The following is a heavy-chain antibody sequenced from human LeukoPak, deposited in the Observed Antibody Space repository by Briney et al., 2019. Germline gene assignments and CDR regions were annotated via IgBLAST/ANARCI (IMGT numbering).Heavy chain of an antibody. CDR3: ARVDYDILTGYYIYAFDI. CDR2: INSDGSYT. Sequence: GGSLRLSCAASGFTFSTYWMHWVRQAPGKGLVWVSRINSDGSYTEYADSVKGRFTISRDNAKNSLYLQMNSLRAEDTAVYYCARVDYDILTGYYIYAFDIWGQGTMVTVSS. V-gene: IGHV3-74*01. CDR1: GFTFSTYW. J-gene: IGHJ3*02. D-gene: IGHD3-9*01.